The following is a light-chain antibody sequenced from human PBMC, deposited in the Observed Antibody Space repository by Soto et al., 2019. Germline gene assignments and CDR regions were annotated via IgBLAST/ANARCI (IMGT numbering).Light chain of an antibody. Sequence: GLTQSPGILSLHPGERATLSCRASQSVSSSYLAWYQQKPGQAPRLLIYVASSRATGIPDRFSGSGSGTDFTLTISRLQPEDCAVYYCQQYNNSPLTFGGGTKVDIK. CDR1: QSVSSSY. CDR3: QQYNNSPLT. J-gene: IGKJ4*02. V-gene: IGKV3-20*01. CDR2: VAS.